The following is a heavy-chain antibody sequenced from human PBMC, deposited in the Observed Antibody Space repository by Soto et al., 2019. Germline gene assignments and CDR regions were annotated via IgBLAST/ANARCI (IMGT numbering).Heavy chain of an antibody. CDR2: IGTSGTYI. CDR1: GFTFRTYS. D-gene: IGHD5-12*01. J-gene: IGHJ4*02. V-gene: IGHV3-21*01. CDR3: AREGASYNYPVWSDY. Sequence: VQLVESGGGLVKPGGSLRLSCAASGFTFRTYSMNWVRQAPGKGLEWISSIGTSGTYIYYADSVKGRFTVSRDNAKNSLYLQMNSLRAEDTAVYYCAREGASYNYPVWSDYWGQGTLATVSS.